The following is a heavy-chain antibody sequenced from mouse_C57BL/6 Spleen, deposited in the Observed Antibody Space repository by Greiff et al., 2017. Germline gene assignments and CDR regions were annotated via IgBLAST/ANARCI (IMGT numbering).Heavy chain of an antibody. Sequence: EVQLKESGAELVKPGASVKISCKASGYSFTGYYMNWVKQSPEKSLEWIGEINPSTGGTTYNQKFKGKATLTVDKSSSTAYMQLKSLTSEDSAVYYCARSGDCEREFACWGQGTMVTVSA. V-gene: IGHV1-42*01. CDR2: INPSTGGT. CDR3: ARSGDCEREFAC. J-gene: IGHJ3*01. CDR1: GYSFTGYY.